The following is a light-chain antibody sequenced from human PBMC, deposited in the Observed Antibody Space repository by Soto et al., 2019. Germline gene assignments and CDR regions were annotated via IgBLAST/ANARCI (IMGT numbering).Light chain of an antibody. V-gene: IGKV2-28*01. Sequence: DIAMIQSPLSLPVTPGEPASISCRSMQSLLHSNGYNYLDWYLQKPGQSPQLLIYLGSNRASGVPDRFSGSGSGTDFTLKISRVEAEDVGVYYCMQAVQTPPTFGQGTKLDIK. CDR2: LGS. CDR3: MQAVQTPPT. CDR1: QSLLHSNGYNY. J-gene: IGKJ1*01.